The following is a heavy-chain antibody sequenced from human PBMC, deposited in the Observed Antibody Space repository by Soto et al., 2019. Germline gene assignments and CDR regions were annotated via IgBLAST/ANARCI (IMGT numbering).Heavy chain of an antibody. V-gene: IGHV2-26*01. CDR2: IFSNDEK. CDR1: GFSLSKHRMG. CDR3: ARIDPYFYMYI. J-gene: IGHJ6*03. Sequence: QVTLKESGPVLVKPTETLTLTCTVSGFSLSKHRMGVSWIRQHPGKALEWLAHIFSNDEKSYNTSLKSRLTISKDTSKSQVVLTMTNMDPVDTATYYCARIDPYFYMYIWRKGTTLTVSS.